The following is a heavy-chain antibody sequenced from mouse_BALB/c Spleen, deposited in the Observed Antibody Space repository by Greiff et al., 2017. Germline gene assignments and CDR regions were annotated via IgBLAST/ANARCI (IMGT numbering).Heavy chain of an antibody. Sequence: EVKLMESGGGLVKPGGSLKLSCAASGFTFSSYAMSWVRQSPEKRLEWVAEISSGGSYTYYPDTVTGRFTISRDNAKNTLYLEMSSLRSEDTAMYYCARHYYGSSYVRNFDYWGQGTTLTVSS. J-gene: IGHJ2*01. CDR2: ISSGGSYT. CDR1: GFTFSSYA. CDR3: ARHYYGSSYVRNFDY. V-gene: IGHV5-9-4*01. D-gene: IGHD1-1*01.